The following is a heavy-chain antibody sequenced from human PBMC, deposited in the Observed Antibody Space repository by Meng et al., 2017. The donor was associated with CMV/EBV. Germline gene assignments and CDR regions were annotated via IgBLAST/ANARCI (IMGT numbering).Heavy chain of an antibody. CDR2: IKSKTGGGTT. J-gene: IGHJ4*02. D-gene: IGHD3-3*01. CDR3: TTVTILIDY. CDR1: GFTFSNAW. V-gene: IGHV3-15*01. Sequence: GESLKISCAASGFTFSNAWMSWVRQAPGKGLEWVGRIKSKTGGGTTDYAAPVKGRFTISRDDSKNTLYLQMNSLKTEDTAVYYCTTVTILIDYWGQGTLVTVSS.